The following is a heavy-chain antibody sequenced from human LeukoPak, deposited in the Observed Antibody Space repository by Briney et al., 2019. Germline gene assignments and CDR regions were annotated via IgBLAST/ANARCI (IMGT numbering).Heavy chain of an antibody. J-gene: IGHJ4*02. V-gene: IGHV3-23*01. D-gene: IGHD2-2*01. CDR1: GFTFSSYA. CDR2: ISGSGGST. Sequence: PGGSLRLSCAASGFTFSSYAMSWVRQVPGKGLEWVSAISGSGGSTYYADSVKGRFTISRDNSKNTLYLQTNSLRAEDTAVYYCAKDSCSSTSCYVPRWGQGTLVTVSS. CDR3: AKDSCSSTSCYVPR.